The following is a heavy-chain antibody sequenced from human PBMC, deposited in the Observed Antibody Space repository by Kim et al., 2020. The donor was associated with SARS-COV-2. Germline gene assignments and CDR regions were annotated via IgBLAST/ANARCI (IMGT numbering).Heavy chain of an antibody. CDR1: GFTFSDAW. V-gene: IGHV3-15*01. CDR3: TRCHSGNDYDAS. CDR2: INRNTDGGTT. Sequence: GGTLRLSCAASGFTFSDAWMSWVRQAPGKGLEWVGGINRNTDGGTTEYAALVKGRFTISRNDSTNTLFLQMSSLKTEDTALYYCTRCHSGNDYDASWGQGTRVTVSA. J-gene: IGHJ5*02. D-gene: IGHD1-26*01.